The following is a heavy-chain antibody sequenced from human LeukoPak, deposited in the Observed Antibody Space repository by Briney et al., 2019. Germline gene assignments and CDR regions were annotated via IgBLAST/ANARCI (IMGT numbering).Heavy chain of an antibody. J-gene: IGHJ6*03. Sequence: GASVKVSCKASGYTFTSYYMHWVRQAPGQGLEWMGIINPSGGSTSYAQKFQGRVTTTRDTSTSTVYMELSSLRSEDTAVYYCASATTSPAGGYYYYYMDVWGKGTTVTVSS. D-gene: IGHD1-1*01. CDR1: GYTFTSYY. CDR3: ASATTSPAGGYYYYYMDV. CDR2: INPSGGST. V-gene: IGHV1-46*01.